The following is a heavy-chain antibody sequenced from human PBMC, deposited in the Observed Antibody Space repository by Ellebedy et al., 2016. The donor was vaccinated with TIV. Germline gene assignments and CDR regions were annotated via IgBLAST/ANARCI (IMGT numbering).Heavy chain of an antibody. D-gene: IGHD4-23*01. CDR1: GLTFSSHA. CDR3: ARDPVGVGPAFDV. Sequence: PGGSLRLSCAASGLTFSSHAMSWVRQAPGKGLEWVSSITERGGNTYYEDSVKGRFTTSRDNSKDTLFLQMTSLRAEDTAIYFCARDPVGVGPAFDVWGQGTMVTASS. J-gene: IGHJ3*01. V-gene: IGHV3-23*01. CDR2: ITERGGNT.